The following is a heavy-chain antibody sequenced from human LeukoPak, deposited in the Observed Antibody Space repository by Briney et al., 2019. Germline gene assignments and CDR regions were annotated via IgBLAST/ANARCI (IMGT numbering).Heavy chain of an antibody. J-gene: IGHJ4*02. Sequence: ASVKVSCKASGYTFTGYYMHWVRQAPGQGLEWMGWINPNSGDTNYAQKLQGRVTMTTDTSTSTAYMELRSLRSDDTAVYYCARDVVVVPAAIDYFDYWGQGTLVTVSS. CDR3: ARDVVVVPAAIDYFDY. CDR1: GYTFTGYY. D-gene: IGHD2-2*01. V-gene: IGHV1-2*02. CDR2: INPNSGDT.